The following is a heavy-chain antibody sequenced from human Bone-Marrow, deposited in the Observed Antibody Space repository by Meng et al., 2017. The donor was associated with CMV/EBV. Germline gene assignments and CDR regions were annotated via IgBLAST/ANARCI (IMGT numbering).Heavy chain of an antibody. CDR3: ARGPYDFWSGYFYYYGMDV. J-gene: IGHJ6*02. V-gene: IGHV3-53*05. CDR1: GFTVSSNY. D-gene: IGHD3-3*01. Sequence: GGSLRLSCAASGFTVSSNYMSWVRQAPGKGLEWVSVIYSGGSTYYADSVKGRFTISRDNSKNTLYLQMNSLRAEDTAVYYCARGPYDFWSGYFYYYGMDVWGQGTTVTVSS. CDR2: IYSGGST.